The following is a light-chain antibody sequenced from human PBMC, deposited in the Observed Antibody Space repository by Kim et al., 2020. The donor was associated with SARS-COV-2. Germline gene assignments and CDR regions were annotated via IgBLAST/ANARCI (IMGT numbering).Light chain of an antibody. V-gene: IGLV2-14*03. CDR1: ISNIGSYNY. CDR3: SSFSTRSSLV. CDR2: DVN. J-gene: IGLJ3*02. Sequence: QSALTQPASVSGSPGQSITISCTGTISNIGSYNYVSWHQQHPGKAPKLMIYDVNKRPSGISSRFSGSKSGSTASLTISGLQSEDEADYYCSSFSTRSSLVFGGGTKVIVL.